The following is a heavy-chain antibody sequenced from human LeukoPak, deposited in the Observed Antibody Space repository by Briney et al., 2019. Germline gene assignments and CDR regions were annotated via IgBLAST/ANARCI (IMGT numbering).Heavy chain of an antibody. Sequence: ASVKVSCKASGYTFTSYGISWVRQAPGQGLEWMGWISAYNGNTNYAQNLQGRVTMTTDTSTSTAYMELRSLRSDDTAVYYCARPQSRVGASDYWGQGTLVTVPS. CDR1: GYTFTSYG. CDR3: ARPQSRVGASDY. V-gene: IGHV1-18*01. CDR2: ISAYNGNT. D-gene: IGHD1-26*01. J-gene: IGHJ4*02.